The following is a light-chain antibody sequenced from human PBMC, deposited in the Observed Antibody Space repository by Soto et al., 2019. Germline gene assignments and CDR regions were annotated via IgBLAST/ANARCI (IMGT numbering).Light chain of an antibody. J-gene: IGKJ1*01. CDR3: QQYVNSWT. Sequence: EIVLTQSPDTLSLSPGERATLSCRASQTVTSGYLAWYQQKPGQAPRLLIYGVSTGATGIPDRFSGSGSGTDFTLTIDSLEPEDFAVYYCQQYVNSWTFGQGTKVDIK. V-gene: IGKV3-20*01. CDR1: QTVTSGY. CDR2: GVS.